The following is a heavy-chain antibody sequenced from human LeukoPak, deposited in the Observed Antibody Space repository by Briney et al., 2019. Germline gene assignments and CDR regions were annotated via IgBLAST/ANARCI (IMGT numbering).Heavy chain of an antibody. V-gene: IGHV4-59*04. J-gene: IGHJ4*02. CDR3: AGGVGATTLY. CDR1: GGSISSYY. D-gene: IGHD1-26*01. CDR2: IYYSGST. Sequence: SETLSLTCTVSGGSISSYYWSWIRQPPGKGLEWIGSIYYSGSTYYNPSLKSRVTISVDTSKNQFSLKLSSVTAADTAVYYCAGGVGATTLYWGQGTLVTVSS.